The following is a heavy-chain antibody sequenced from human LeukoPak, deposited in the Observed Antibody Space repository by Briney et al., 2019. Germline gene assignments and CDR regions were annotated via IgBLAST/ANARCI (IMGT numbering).Heavy chain of an antibody. CDR1: GGSFSGYY. CDR2: INHSGST. D-gene: IGHD3-22*01. Sequence: PSETLSLTCAAYGGSFSGYYWSWIRQPPGKGLEWIGEINHSGSTNYNPSLKSRVTISVDTSKNQFSLKLSSVTAADTAVYYCARGLRYYDSSGYYGLFDYWGQGTLVTVSS. CDR3: ARGLRYYDSSGYYGLFDY. J-gene: IGHJ4*02. V-gene: IGHV4-34*01.